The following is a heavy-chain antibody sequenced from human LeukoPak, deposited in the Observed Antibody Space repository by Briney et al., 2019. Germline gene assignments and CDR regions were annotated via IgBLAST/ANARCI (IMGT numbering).Heavy chain of an antibody. D-gene: IGHD1-26*01. CDR2: IYYSGST. Sequence: SETLSLTCTVPGGSISSYNWTWIRQPPGKGLEWIGYIYYSGSTNYNPSLKSRVTISVDTYKNQFSLKLTSVTAADTAVYYCARGVNSGYFDYCGQGTLVTVSS. CDR1: GGSISSYN. J-gene: IGHJ4*02. CDR3: ARGVNSGYFDY. V-gene: IGHV4-59*01.